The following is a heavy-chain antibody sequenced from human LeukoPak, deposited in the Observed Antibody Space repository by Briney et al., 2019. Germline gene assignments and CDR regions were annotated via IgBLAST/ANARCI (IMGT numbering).Heavy chain of an antibody. Sequence: PSETLSLTCAVYGASFSGFYWSWIRQPPGKGLEWIGEINHSGSTNYNPSLKSRVTISVDTSKNQFSLKLSSVTAADTAVYYCASFSSGWYGGDFWGQGTLVTVSS. CDR2: INHSGST. CDR3: ASFSSGWYGGDF. D-gene: IGHD6-19*01. J-gene: IGHJ4*02. V-gene: IGHV4-34*01. CDR1: GASFSGFY.